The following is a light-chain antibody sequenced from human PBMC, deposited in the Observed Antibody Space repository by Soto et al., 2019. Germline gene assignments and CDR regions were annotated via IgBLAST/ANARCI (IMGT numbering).Light chain of an antibody. Sequence: SQMTQSPSYLSASVGDRVTNTCQANERIYTFLNWYQQKPGQAPKLLIYTASTLQSGVPSRFSGSGSGTDFTLTISSLQPEDSAIYYCQQSKSTPPTFAQGTRLEI. CDR1: ERIYTF. J-gene: IGKJ5*01. CDR3: QQSKSTPPT. V-gene: IGKV1-39*01. CDR2: TAS.